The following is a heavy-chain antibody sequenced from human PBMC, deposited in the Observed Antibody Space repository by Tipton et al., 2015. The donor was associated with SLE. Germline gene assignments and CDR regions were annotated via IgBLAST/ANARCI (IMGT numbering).Heavy chain of an antibody. CDR1: GGSISSGSYY. V-gene: IGHV4-61*09. D-gene: IGHD6-13*01. Sequence: TLSLTCTVSGGSISSGSYYWSWIRQPAGQGLEWIGYIYTSGSTNYNPSLKSRVTISVDTSKNQFSLKLSSVTAADTAVYYCARRSSSWDVNWGQGTLVTVSS. J-gene: IGHJ4*02. CDR2: IYTSGST. CDR3: ARRSSSWDVN.